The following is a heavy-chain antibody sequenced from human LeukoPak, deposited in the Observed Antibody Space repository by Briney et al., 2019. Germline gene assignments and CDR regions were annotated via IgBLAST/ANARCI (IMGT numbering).Heavy chain of an antibody. J-gene: IGHJ6*02. Sequence: SETLSLTCTVSGGSISSSSYYWSWIRQPPGKGLEWIGEINHSGSTNYNPSLKSRVTISVDTSKNQFSLKLSSVTAADTAVYYCARDLEQQLRYYYYYYGMDVWGQGTTVTVSS. CDR1: GGSISSSSYY. CDR2: INHSGST. V-gene: IGHV4-39*07. D-gene: IGHD6-13*01. CDR3: ARDLEQQLRYYYYYYGMDV.